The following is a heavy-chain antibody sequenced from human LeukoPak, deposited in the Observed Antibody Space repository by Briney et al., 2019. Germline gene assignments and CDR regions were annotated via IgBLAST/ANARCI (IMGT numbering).Heavy chain of an antibody. V-gene: IGHV4-34*01. Sequence: TSETLSLTCAVYGGSFSGYYWSWIRQPPGKGLEWIGEINHSGSTNYNPSLKSRLTISLDTSRNHFSLILSSVTAADTAVYYCARGLPGYSGGDDAFDIWGQGTKVTVSS. CDR2: INHSGST. CDR1: GGSFSGYY. CDR3: ARGLPGYSGGDDAFDI. J-gene: IGHJ3*02. D-gene: IGHD6-19*01.